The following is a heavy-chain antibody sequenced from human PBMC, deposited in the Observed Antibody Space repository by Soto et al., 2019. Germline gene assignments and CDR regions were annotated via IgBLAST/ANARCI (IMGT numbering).Heavy chain of an antibody. CDR2: MNPSTGNT. CDR3: ERGGIIVAGGFEP. V-gene: IGHV1-8*01. J-gene: IGHJ5*02. D-gene: IGHD6-19*01. Sequence: QVQLVQSGAEVKKPGASVKVSCKASGYTFTSYYINWVRQATGQGIERMGWMNPSTGNTDSAEKFQGSLTMSRKTWISTVYMELSSVSFEDTAVYYCERGGIIVAGGFEPWGQGTMVTVSS. CDR1: GYTFTSYY.